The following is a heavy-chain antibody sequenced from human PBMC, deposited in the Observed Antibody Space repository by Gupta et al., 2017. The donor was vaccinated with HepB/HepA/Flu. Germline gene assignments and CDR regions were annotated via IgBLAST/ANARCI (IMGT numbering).Heavy chain of an antibody. J-gene: IGHJ4*02. V-gene: IGHV3-7*01. CDR3: VRDRISDGVGSNMCDY. CDR1: GFSFGTHW. Sequence: DVQRVESGGGLVRPGGSLRLSGEGPGFSFGTHWMSWVRQAPGKGLECVATIRKGADATFYVEAVKGRFTVSRDNAKDSLFLQMNSLRAEDTAVYYCVRDRISDGVGSNMCDYWGQGTLVTVS. D-gene: IGHD4-17*01. CDR2: IRKGADAT.